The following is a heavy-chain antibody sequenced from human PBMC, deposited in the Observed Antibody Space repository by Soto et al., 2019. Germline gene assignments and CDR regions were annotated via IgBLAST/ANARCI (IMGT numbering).Heavy chain of an antibody. J-gene: IGHJ4*02. D-gene: IGHD2-21*01. CDR3: TKEPKKSISHDY. CDR1: GFTFSEYA. CDR2: ISSSGGTT. Sequence: EVQLLESGGGLVQPGGSLRLSCAASGFTFSEYAMSWVSQAPGKGLEWVSSISSSGGTTSYTDSVKGRFTISRDNSKNTLFLQMNGRRAEDTAIYYCTKEPKKSISHDYWGLLTLVTVSP. V-gene: IGHV3-23*01.